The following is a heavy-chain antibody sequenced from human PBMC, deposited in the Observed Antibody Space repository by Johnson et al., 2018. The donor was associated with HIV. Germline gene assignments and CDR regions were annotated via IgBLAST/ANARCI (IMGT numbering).Heavy chain of an antibody. CDR3: ARRCDCGGDCYPDGFDI. J-gene: IGHJ3*02. CDR2: ISSSGSNI. CDR1: GFTFSDYY. Sequence: QVQLVESGGGLVKPGGSLRLSCAASGFTFSDYYMSWIRQAPGKGLEWVSYISSSGSNIYYADSVKGRFSISRDNAKNSLYLQLNSLRAEDTAVYYCARRCDCGGDCYPDGFDIWGQGTMVTVSS. V-gene: IGHV3-11*04. D-gene: IGHD2-21*02.